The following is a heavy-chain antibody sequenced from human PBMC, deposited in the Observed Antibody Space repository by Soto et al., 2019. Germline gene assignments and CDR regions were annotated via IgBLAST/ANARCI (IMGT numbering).Heavy chain of an antibody. Sequence: GGSLRLSCAASGFSFSSYAMSWVRQAPGKGLEWVSAISGSGGSTYYADSVKGRFTISRDNAKNTLYLQMNSLRAEDTAVYYSIFFFFSTTTSPIPFFPFLYWALGTLVTVSS. V-gene: IGHV3-23*01. CDR2: ISGSGGST. J-gene: IGHJ4*01. CDR1: GFSFSSYA. CDR3: IFFFFSTTTSPIPFFPFLY. D-gene: IGHD2-2*01.